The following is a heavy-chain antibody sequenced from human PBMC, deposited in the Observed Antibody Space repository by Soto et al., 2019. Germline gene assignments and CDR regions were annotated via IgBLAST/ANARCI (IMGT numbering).Heavy chain of an antibody. CDR3: AREAVTPDWFDP. Sequence: QVQLVQSGAEVKKPGASVKVSCKASGYTFTTYGISWVRQAPGQGLEWLGWISADNGNTKYAQKVQGRVTMTTDTSTSTAYMELRSLRSDDTAVYYGAREAVTPDWFDPWGQGTLVTVSS. J-gene: IGHJ5*02. D-gene: IGHD4-17*01. CDR1: GYTFTTYG. CDR2: ISADNGNT. V-gene: IGHV1-18*01.